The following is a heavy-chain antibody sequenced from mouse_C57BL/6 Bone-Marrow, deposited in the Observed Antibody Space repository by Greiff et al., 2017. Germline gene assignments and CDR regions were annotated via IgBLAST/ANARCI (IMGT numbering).Heavy chain of an antibody. Sequence: QVQLQQSGAELVKPGASVKLSCKASGYTFTSYWMQWVKQRPGQGLEWIGEIDPSDSYTNYNQKFKGKATLTVDTSSSTAYMQLSSLTSEDSAVYDCARAYGYDGAWFAYWGQGTLVTVSA. CDR3: ARAYGYDGAWFAY. V-gene: IGHV1-50*01. CDR1: GYTFTSYW. CDR2: IDPSDSYT. D-gene: IGHD2-2*01. J-gene: IGHJ3*01.